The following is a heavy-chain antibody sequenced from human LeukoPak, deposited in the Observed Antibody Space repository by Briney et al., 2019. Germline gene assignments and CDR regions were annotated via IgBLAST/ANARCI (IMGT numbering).Heavy chain of an antibody. V-gene: IGHV3-9*03. CDR1: GFTFDDYA. D-gene: IGHD3-16*01. CDR2: ISWNSGSI. CDR3: AKEGVSAFDI. J-gene: IGHJ3*02. Sequence: GGSLRLSCAASGFTFDDYAMHWVRQAPGKGLEWVSGISWNSGSIGYADSVKGRFTISRDNAKNSLYLQMNCLRAEDMALYYCAKEGVSAFDIWGQGTMVTVSS.